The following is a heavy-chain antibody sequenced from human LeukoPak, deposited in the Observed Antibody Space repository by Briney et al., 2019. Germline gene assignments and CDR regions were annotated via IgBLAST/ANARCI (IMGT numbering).Heavy chain of an antibody. Sequence: GGSLRLSCAASGFTFSRCDMHWVRQAPSKGLEWVAFVLYDGSLKYYADSVRGRVTISRDNSKNTLYLQMNSLRAEDTAVYYCARRAGAYSHPYDYWGQGTLVTVSS. J-gene: IGHJ4*02. CDR1: GFTFSRCD. V-gene: IGHV3-30*02. D-gene: IGHD4/OR15-4a*01. CDR3: ARRAGAYSHPYDY. CDR2: VLYDGSLK.